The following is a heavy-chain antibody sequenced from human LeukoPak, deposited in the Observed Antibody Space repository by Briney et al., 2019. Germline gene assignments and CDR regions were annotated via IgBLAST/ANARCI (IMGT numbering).Heavy chain of an antibody. V-gene: IGHV1-2*02. CDR1: GYTFTGYY. CDR3: ARLGMGTTHAFDI. D-gene: IGHD5-18*01. J-gene: IGHJ3*02. Sequence: ASVKVSCKASGYTFTGYYMHWVRQAPGQGLEWMGWINPNSGGTNYARKFQGRVTMTRDTSISTAYMELSRLRSDDTAVYYCARLGMGTTHAFDIWGQGTMVTVSS. CDR2: INPNSGGT.